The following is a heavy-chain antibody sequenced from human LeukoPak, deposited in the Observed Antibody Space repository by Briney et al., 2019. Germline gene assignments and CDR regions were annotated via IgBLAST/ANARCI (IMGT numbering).Heavy chain of an antibody. Sequence: GGSLRLSCAASGFSFSDSYMSWIRQAPGKGLEWVSYISSSGRYAYYADSVKGRFTVSRDNAKNSLYLQMESLRVEDTAIYYCTRDDNNTHMDVWGKGTTVTVSS. D-gene: IGHD1-14*01. CDR3: TRDDNNTHMDV. CDR2: ISSSGRYA. V-gene: IGHV3-11*01. CDR1: GFSFSDSY. J-gene: IGHJ6*03.